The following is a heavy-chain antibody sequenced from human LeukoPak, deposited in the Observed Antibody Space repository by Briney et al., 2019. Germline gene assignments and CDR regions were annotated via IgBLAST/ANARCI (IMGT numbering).Heavy chain of an antibody. CDR1: GYTFTSYA. CDR2: INPNSGGT. D-gene: IGHD3-22*01. CDR3: ARDLGGSGGYYLGY. J-gene: IGHJ4*02. V-gene: IGHV1-2*02. Sequence: ASVKVSCKASGYTFTSYAMHWVRQAPGQRLEWMGWINPNSGGTNYAQKFQGRVTMTRDTSISTAYMELSRLRSDDTAVYYCARDLGGSGGYYLGYWGQGALVTVSS.